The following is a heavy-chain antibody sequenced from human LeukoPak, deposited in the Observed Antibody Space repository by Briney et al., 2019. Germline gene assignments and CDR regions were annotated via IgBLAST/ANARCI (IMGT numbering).Heavy chain of an antibody. CDR3: ASVAGPYYYCYYGMNA. J-gene: IGHJ6*02. D-gene: IGHD6-19*01. V-gene: IGHV3-23*01. CDR1: GFTFSSSA. CDR2: ISNNGGYT. Sequence: PGGSLRLSCAASGFTFSSSAMSWVRQAPGKGLEWVSAISNNGGYTYYADSVQGRFTISRDNSKNTLYLQMNSLRAEDTAVYYCASVAGPYYYCYYGMNAWGPGTTVIVSS.